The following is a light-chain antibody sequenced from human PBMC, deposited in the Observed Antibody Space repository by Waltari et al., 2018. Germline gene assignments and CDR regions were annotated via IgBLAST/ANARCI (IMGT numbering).Light chain of an antibody. Sequence: QSVLTQPPSVSGAPGQRVTISCTGSSSNIGAGYDVHWYQQLPGTAPRLLIYGNNNRPSGVPDRFSGSKSGTSASLAITGLQAEDEADYYCQSYDSSLSGSYVFATGTKVTVL. CDR2: GNN. CDR1: SSNIGAGYD. V-gene: IGLV1-40*01. CDR3: QSYDSSLSGSYV. J-gene: IGLJ1*01.